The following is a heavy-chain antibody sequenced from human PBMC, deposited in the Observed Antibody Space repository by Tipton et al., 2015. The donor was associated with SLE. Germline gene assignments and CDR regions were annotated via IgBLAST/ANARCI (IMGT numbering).Heavy chain of an antibody. CDR2: IYSDGSP. D-gene: IGHD5-24*01. CDR3: ARERAGLNAFDI. CDR1: GFTFSSYA. V-gene: IGHV3-66*02. J-gene: IGHJ3*02. Sequence: SLRLSCAASGFTFSSYAMSWVRQAPGKGLEWVSLIYSDGSPHYADSVKGRFTFSRDNSKNTLYLQMNNLRTEDTAVYYCARERAGLNAFDIWGQGTMVTVSS.